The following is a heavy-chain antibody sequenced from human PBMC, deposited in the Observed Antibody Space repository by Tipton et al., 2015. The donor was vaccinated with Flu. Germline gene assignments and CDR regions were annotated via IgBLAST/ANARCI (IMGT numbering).Heavy chain of an antibody. J-gene: IGHJ4*02. CDR3: ARGRSGGYLLYYFDY. Sequence: QLVQSGAEVKKPGESLKISCKGSGYSFTTYWIAWVRQMPGKGLEWMGIIYPGDSDTRYSPSFQGQATILVDKSINTAYLQWSSLKASDTAIYYCARGRSGGYLLYYFDYWGQGTLVTVSS. V-gene: IGHV5-51*01. CDR2: IYPGDSDT. D-gene: IGHD1-26*01. CDR1: GYSFTTYW.